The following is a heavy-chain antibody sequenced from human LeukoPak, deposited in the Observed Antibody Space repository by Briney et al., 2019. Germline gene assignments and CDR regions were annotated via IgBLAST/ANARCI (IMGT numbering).Heavy chain of an antibody. CDR3: AEQEGWELGDYYFDY. D-gene: IGHD1-26*01. V-gene: IGHV3-23*01. J-gene: IGHJ4*02. Sequence: GSLRLSCVASGLRFGDFAMSWVRLAPGKGLEWVSSISGSGDGTYYADSVKGRFTISRDNSRNTMYLQTNSLRAEDTALYYCAEQEGWELGDYYFDYWGQGTLVTVSS. CDR1: GLRFGDFA. CDR2: ISGSGDGT.